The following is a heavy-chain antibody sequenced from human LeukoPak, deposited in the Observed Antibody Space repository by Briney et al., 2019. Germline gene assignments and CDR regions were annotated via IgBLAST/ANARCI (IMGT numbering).Heavy chain of an antibody. CDR2: ISSNGGST. V-gene: IGHV3-64D*06. J-gene: IGHJ4*02. CDR1: GFTFSRYA. Sequence: GGSLRLTCSASGFTFSRYAMHWVRQAPGKGLEYVSAISSNGGSTYYADSVKGRFTISRDNSRNTLHLQMSSLRVEDTAVYYCVKDSSSGSYFDYWGQGTLVTVSS. CDR3: VKDSSSGSYFDY. D-gene: IGHD3-10*01.